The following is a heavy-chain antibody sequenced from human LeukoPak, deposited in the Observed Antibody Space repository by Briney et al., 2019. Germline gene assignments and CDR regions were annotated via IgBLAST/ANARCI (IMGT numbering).Heavy chain of an antibody. V-gene: IGHV1-3*01. D-gene: IGHD3-3*01. J-gene: IGHJ6*02. CDR1: GYTFTSYA. CDR3: ARSIEPYYDFWSGYFPTEAYGMDV. Sequence: ASAKVSCKASGYTFTSYAMHWVRQAPGQRLEWMGWINAGNGNTKYSQKFQGRVTITRDTSASTAYMELSSLRSEDTAVYYCARSIEPYYDFWSGYFPTEAYGMDVWGQGTTVTVSS. CDR2: INAGNGNT.